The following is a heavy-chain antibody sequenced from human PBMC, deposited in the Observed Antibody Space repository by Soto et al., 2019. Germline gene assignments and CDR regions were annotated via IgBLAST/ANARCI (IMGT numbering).Heavy chain of an antibody. Sequence: PGGSLRLSCAASGFTFSNAWMSWVRQAPGKGLEWVGRIKSKTDGGTTDYAAPVKGRFTISRDDSKNTLYLQMNSLKTEDTAVYYFTKDISKVLRFLEWSVDYYYYYMDVGGKGTRVTVSS. CDR2: IKSKTDGGTT. V-gene: IGHV3-15*01. CDR1: GFTFSNAW. D-gene: IGHD3-3*01. J-gene: IGHJ6*03. CDR3: TKDISKVLRFLEWSVDYYYYYMDV.